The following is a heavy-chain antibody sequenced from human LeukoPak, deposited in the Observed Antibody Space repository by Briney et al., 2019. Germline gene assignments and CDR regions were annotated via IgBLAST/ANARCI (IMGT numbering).Heavy chain of an antibody. CDR2: IYTSGST. V-gene: IGHV4-61*02. J-gene: IGHJ4*02. CDR1: GGSISSGSYY. D-gene: IGHD1-26*01. Sequence: SQTLSLTCTVSGGSISSGSYYWSWIRQPAGKGLERIGRIYTSGSTNYNPSLKSRVTISVDTSKNQFSLKLSSVTAADTAVYYCARVSVGATTDYFDYWGQGTLVTVSS. CDR3: ARVSVGATTDYFDY.